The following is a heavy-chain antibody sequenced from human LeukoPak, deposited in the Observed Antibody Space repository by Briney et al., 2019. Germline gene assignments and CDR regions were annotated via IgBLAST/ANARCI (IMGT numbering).Heavy chain of an antibody. CDR2: INTGGSTT. J-gene: IGHJ4*02. V-gene: IGHV3-74*01. Sequence: GGSLRLSCAASGFTFSSYWMHWVRQAPGKGLVWVSRINTGGSTTDYADSVKGRFIISRDNAKNTLYLQMNSLRAEDTAVYYCSRDLRGRDDYWGQGILVIVSS. CDR1: GFTFSSYW. D-gene: IGHD5-24*01. CDR3: SRDLRGRDDY.